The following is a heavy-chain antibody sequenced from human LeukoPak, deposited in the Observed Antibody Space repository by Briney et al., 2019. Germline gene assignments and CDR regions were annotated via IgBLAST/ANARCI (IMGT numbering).Heavy chain of an antibody. CDR1: GYTLTELS. Sequence: ASVKVSCKVSGYTLTELSMHWVRQAPGKGLEGMGGFDPEDGETIYAQKFQGRVTMTEDTSTDTAYMELSSLRSEDTAVYYCATGPSMVRGAFDYWGQGTLVTVSS. D-gene: IGHD3-10*01. CDR3: ATGPSMVRGAFDY. CDR2: FDPEDGET. J-gene: IGHJ4*02. V-gene: IGHV1-24*01.